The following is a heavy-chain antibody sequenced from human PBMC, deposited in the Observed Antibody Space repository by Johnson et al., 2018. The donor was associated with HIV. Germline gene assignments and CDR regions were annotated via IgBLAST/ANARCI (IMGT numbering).Heavy chain of an antibody. CDR3: AGNWGAVGDAFDV. CDR2: ISYDGSNK. J-gene: IGHJ3*01. Sequence: VQLVESGGGVVQPGRSLRLSCAASGFTFSSYGMHWVRQAPGKGLEWVAVISYDGSNKYYADSVKGRFTISRDNSKNTLYLQMNSLRPEDTAVYYCAGNWGAVGDAFDVWGQGTMVTVSS. V-gene: IGHV3-30*03. D-gene: IGHD7-27*01. CDR1: GFTFSSYG.